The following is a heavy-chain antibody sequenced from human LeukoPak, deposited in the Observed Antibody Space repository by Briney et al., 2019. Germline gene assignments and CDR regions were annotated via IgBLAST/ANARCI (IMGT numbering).Heavy chain of an antibody. J-gene: IGHJ4*02. V-gene: IGHV3-21*01. CDR2: ISSSSSYI. CDR3: ARALDYYDSSENLDY. CDR1: GFTFSTYS. D-gene: IGHD3-22*01. Sequence: GGSLRLSCAASGFTFSTYSMNWVRQAPGKGLEWVSSISSSSSYIYHADSVKGRFTISRDNAKNSLYQQMNSLRAEDTAVYYCARALDYYDSSENLDYWGQGTLVTVSS.